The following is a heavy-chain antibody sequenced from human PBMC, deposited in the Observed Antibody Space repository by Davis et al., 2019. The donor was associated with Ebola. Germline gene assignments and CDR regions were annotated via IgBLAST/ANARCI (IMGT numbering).Heavy chain of an antibody. J-gene: IGHJ4*02. D-gene: IGHD7-27*01. Sequence: GESLKISCAASGFTFSDYYMSWIRQAPGKGLEWVSYISSSGRTIYYADSVKGRFTISRDNAKKSLYLEMNSLRAEDTAVYYCATDNWGPALWGQGTLLTVSS. CDR2: ISSSGRTI. CDR3: ATDNWGPAL. CDR1: GFTFSDYY. V-gene: IGHV3-11*04.